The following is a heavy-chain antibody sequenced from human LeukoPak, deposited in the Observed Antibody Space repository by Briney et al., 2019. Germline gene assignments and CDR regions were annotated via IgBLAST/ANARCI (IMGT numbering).Heavy chain of an antibody. J-gene: IGHJ5*02. D-gene: IGHD3-3*01. Sequence: SETLSLTCTVSGGSISSGGYYWSWIRRHPGKGLEWIGYIYYSGSTYYNPSLKSRVTISVDTSKNQFSLKLSSVTAADTAVYYCARAGYDFWSGEFDPWGQGTLVTVSS. CDR1: GGSISSGGYY. CDR2: IYYSGST. V-gene: IGHV4-30-4*08. CDR3: ARAGYDFWSGEFDP.